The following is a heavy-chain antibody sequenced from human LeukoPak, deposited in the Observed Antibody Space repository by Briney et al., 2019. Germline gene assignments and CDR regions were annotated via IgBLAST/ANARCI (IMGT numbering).Heavy chain of an antibody. CDR2: IYYSGST. CDR3: ARAHSSGWPHMFDP. Sequence: SETLSLTCTVSGGSISTYFWTWIRQPPGKGLEWIGNIYYSGSTNYNPSLKSRATISIDTSKNQFSLKVSSVTAADTAVYYCARAHSSGWPHMFDPWGQGTLVTVPS. CDR1: GGSISTYF. D-gene: IGHD6-19*01. V-gene: IGHV4-59*01. J-gene: IGHJ5*02.